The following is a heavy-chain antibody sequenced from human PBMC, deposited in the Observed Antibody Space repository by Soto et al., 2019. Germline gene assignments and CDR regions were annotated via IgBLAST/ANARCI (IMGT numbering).Heavy chain of an antibody. CDR1: GYSFTSYW. CDR2: IYPGDSDT. V-gene: IGHV5-51*01. J-gene: IGHJ4*02. D-gene: IGHD6-13*01. CDR3: ARRVSSSQGGYYFDY. Sequence: GESLKISCKGSGYSFTSYWIGCVRQMPGKGLEWMGIIYPGDSDTRYSPSFQGQVTISADKSISTAYLQWRSLKASDTAMYYCARRVSSSQGGYYFDYWGQGTLVTDSA.